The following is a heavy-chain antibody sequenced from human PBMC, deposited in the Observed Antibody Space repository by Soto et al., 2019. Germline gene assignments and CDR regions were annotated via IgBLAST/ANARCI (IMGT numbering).Heavy chain of an antibody. CDR2: IYYSGST. Sequence: QVQLKESGPGLVKPSETLSLTCTVSGGSISSYYWSWIRQPPGKGLEWIGYIYYSGSTNYNPSLKSRVTISVDTSKNQFSLKLSSVTAADTAVYYCARRYGGHFDYWGQGTLVTVSS. D-gene: IGHD4-17*01. CDR3: ARRYGGHFDY. V-gene: IGHV4-59*08. CDR1: GGSISSYY. J-gene: IGHJ4*02.